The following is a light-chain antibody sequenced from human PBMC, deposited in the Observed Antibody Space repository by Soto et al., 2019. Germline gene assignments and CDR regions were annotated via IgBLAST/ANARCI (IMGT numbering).Light chain of an antibody. CDR3: AAWDDSLDGHVV. J-gene: IGLJ7*01. V-gene: IGLV1-44*01. CDR1: NSNIGSNT. Sequence: QLVLTQPPSASGTPGQKVTISCSGSNSNIGSNTVSWFQQLPGRAPKLLLYNNIYRPPGVPDRFSGSKSGTSVSLAISGLQSEDEADYYCAAWDDSLDGHVVFGGGTQLTFL. CDR2: NNI.